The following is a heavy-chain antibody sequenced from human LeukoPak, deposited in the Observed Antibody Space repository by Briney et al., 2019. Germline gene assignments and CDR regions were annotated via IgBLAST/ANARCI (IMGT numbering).Heavy chain of an antibody. J-gene: IGHJ4*02. CDR1: GGTFNNFA. D-gene: IGHD3-3*01. Sequence: VASVKVSCKASGGTFNNFAISWVRQAPGQGLEWVGGIIPMSGTANYAQEFQGRVTITADESTSTAYMELSSLRSEDTAIYYCASPVKYYDTWSGYPPFDYWGQGTLVTVSS. V-gene: IGHV1-69*13. CDR2: IIPMSGTA. CDR3: ASPVKYYDTWSGYPPFDY.